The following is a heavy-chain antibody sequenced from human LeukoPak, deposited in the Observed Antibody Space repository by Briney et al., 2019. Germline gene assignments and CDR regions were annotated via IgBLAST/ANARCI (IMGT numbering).Heavy chain of an antibody. V-gene: IGHV3-23*01. CDR2: IDRGVGST. Sequence: GGSLRLSCAASGFTFSIYDLSWVRQAPGKGLECVSAIDRGVGSTYYADSVKGRFTISRDNSKNTLYLQMNSLRAEDTAVYYCAKAVRDIVVVPAAMGAFDIWGQGTMVTVSS. J-gene: IGHJ3*02. CDR3: AKAVRDIVVVPAAMGAFDI. D-gene: IGHD2-2*01. CDR1: GFTFSIYD.